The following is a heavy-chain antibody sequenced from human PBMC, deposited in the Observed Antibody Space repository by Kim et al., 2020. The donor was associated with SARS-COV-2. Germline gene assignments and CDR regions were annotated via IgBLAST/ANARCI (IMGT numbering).Heavy chain of an antibody. Sequence: SVKVSCKASGGTFSSYAISWVRQAPGQGLEWMGRIIPILGIANYAQKFQGRVTITADKSTSTAYMELSSLRSEDTAVYYCARGYYDSSGYYYPFDYWGQGTLVTVSS. V-gene: IGHV1-69*04. CDR1: GGTFSSYA. CDR2: IIPILGIA. CDR3: ARGYYDSSGYYYPFDY. J-gene: IGHJ4*02. D-gene: IGHD3-22*01.